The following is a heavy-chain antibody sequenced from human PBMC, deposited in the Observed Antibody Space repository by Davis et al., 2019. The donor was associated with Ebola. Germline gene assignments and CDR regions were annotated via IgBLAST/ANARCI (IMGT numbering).Heavy chain of an antibody. Sequence: ASVKVSCKASGYTFTGYFMHWVRQVPGQGLEWIGRINPNSGATNYAQNFQGRITMTRDTSISTAYMELTSLRSDDTAIYYCARDLSPNYGLDVWGKGTTVTVSS. V-gene: IGHV1-2*06. CDR1: GYTFTGYF. CDR3: ARDLSPNYGLDV. J-gene: IGHJ6*04. CDR2: INPNSGAT.